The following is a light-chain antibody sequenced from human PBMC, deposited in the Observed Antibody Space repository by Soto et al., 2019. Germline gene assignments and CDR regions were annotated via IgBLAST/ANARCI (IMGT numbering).Light chain of an antibody. V-gene: IGKV3-15*01. J-gene: IGKJ2*01. CDR3: QHYNNWPPMYT. CDR1: ESDSSN. Sequence: ELVLTQSPATLSLSPGERVTLSCRASESDSSNLAWYQQKPGQAPRLLIYGASTRAAGVPARFSGSGSGTQFTLTISSLQSEDFAVYYCQHYNNWPPMYTFGQGTKLEIK. CDR2: GAS.